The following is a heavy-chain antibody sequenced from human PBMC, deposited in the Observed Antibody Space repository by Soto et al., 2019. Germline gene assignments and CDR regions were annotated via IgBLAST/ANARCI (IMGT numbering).Heavy chain of an antibody. V-gene: IGHV4-34*01. D-gene: IGHD6-19*01. J-gene: IGHJ5*02. Sequence: ASETLSLTCAVYGGSFSGYYWSWIRQPPGKGLEWIGEINHSGSTNYNPSLKSRVTISVDTSKNQFSLKLSSVTAADTAVYYCASGGVKLAVAGSGWFDPWGQGTLVTVSS. CDR3: ASGGVKLAVAGSGWFDP. CDR2: INHSGST. CDR1: GGSFSGYY.